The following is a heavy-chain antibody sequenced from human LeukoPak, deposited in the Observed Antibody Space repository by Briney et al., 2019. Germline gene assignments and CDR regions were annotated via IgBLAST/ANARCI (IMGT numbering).Heavy chain of an antibody. J-gene: IGHJ3*02. D-gene: IGHD4-11*01. CDR2: IYYSGST. CDR3: ARVALKGPTVTTIGAFDI. V-gene: IGHV4-30-4*08. Sequence: SETLSLTCTVSGGSISIGDYYWSWIRQPPGKGLEWIGYIYYSGSTYYNPSLKSRVTISVDTSKNQFSLKLSSVTAADTAVYYCARVALKGPTVTTIGAFDIWGQGTMVTVSS. CDR1: GGSISIGDYY.